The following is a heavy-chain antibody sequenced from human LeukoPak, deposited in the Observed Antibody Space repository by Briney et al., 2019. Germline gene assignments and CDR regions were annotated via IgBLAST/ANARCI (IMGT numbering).Heavy chain of an antibody. CDR2: IHHSGAT. CDR1: GGSISSGTFH. J-gene: IGHJ4*02. V-gene: IGHV4-31*03. Sequence: SETLSLTCTVSGGSISSGTFHWSWIRQYPGKTLEWIGYIHHSGATYYNPSLKSRITISVDTSKNQFSLKLNSVTAADTAVYYCARISVTTFDYWGQGTLVTVSS. CDR3: ARISVTTFDY. D-gene: IGHD4-17*01.